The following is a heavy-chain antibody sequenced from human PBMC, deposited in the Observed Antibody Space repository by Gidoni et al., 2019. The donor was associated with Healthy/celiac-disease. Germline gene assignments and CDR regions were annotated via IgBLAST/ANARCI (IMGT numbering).Heavy chain of an antibody. CDR2: IIPIFGTA. V-gene: IGHV1-69*06. CDR3: ATNYDFWSGYQYYYYGMDV. CDR1: GGTFSSYA. J-gene: IGHJ6*02. D-gene: IGHD3-3*01. Sequence: QVQLVQSGAEVKKPGSSVKVSCNASGGTFSSYAIRWVRQAPGQGLEWMGGIIPIFGTANYAQKFQGRVTITADKSTSTAYMELSSLRSEDTAVYYCATNYDFWSGYQYYYYGMDVWGQGTTVTVSS.